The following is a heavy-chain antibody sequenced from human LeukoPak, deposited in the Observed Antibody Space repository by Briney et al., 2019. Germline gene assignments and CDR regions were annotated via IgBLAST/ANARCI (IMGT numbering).Heavy chain of an antibody. D-gene: IGHD3-9*01. J-gene: IGHJ4*02. CDR3: ATYYDILTGYYKVFDY. V-gene: IGHV1-24*01. CDR1: GYTLTELS. Sequence: ASVKVSCKVSGYTLTELSMHWVRQAPGKGLEWMGGFDPEDGETIYAQKFQGRVTMTEDTSTDTAYMELSSLRSEDTAVYYCATYYDILTGYYKVFDYWGQGTLVTVSS. CDR2: FDPEDGET.